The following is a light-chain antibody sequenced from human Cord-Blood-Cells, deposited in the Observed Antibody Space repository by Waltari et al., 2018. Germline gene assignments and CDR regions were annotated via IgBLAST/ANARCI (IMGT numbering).Light chain of an antibody. V-gene: IGKV3-20*01. CDR1: QSVSSSY. J-gene: IGKJ3*01. CDR2: GAS. CDR3: QQYGSSPFT. Sequence: EIVLTQSPGTLSLSPGERATLSCRASQSVSSSYLTWYQQKPGQAPRLLIYGASRRATDIPDRFSGSGSGTDFTLTISRLEPEDFAVYYCQQYGSSPFTFGPGTKVDIK.